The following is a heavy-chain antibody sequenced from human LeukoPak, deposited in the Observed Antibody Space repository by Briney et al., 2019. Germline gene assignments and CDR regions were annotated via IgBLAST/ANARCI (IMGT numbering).Heavy chain of an antibody. J-gene: IGHJ4*02. CDR3: ARVEGAPRDY. V-gene: IGHV3-74*01. D-gene: IGHD1-26*01. CDR1: GFTFSSYW. CDR2: INSDGSST. Sequence: PGGSLRLSCAASGFTFSSYWMHWVRQAPGKGRVWVSRINSDGSSTSYADSVKGRFTISRDNAKNTLYLQMNSLRAEDTAVYYCARVEGAPRDYWGQGTLVTVSS.